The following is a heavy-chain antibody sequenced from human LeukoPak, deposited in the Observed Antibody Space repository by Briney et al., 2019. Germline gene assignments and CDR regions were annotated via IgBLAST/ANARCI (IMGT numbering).Heavy chain of an antibody. J-gene: IGHJ4*02. Sequence: GGSLRLSCAASGXTFSSYGVHWVRQAPDRGLEWVAIIWYDGSNKFYADSVKGRFTISRDNSKNTLYLQMNSLRAEDTAVYYCARDDTVYFDYWGQGTLVTVSS. V-gene: IGHV3-33*01. D-gene: IGHD2-2*02. CDR1: GXTFSSYG. CDR3: ARDDTVYFDY. CDR2: IWYDGSNK.